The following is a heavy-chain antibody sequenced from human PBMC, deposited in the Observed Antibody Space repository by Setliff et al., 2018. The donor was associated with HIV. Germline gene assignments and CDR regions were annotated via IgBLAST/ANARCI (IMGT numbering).Heavy chain of an antibody. CDR3: TAGHYGPNP. V-gene: IGHV3-48*03. CDR2: ITSDSSVK. J-gene: IGHJ5*01. Sequence: GGSLRLSCTASGFSFSTHDMNWVRQAPGKGLEWISYITSDSSVKYYADSVKGRFTISRDNAGRSLYLQMNSLKVEDTAVYYCTAGHYGPNPWGQGTPGTVSS. CDR1: GFSFSTHD. D-gene: IGHD3-10*01.